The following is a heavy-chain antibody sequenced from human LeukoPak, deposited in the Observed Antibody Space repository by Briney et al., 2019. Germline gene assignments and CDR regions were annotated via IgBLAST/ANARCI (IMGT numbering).Heavy chain of an antibody. CDR2: IWPGESDT. V-gene: IGHV5-51*01. Sequence: GESLKISCQGSGYSFTDYWIGWVRQMSGKGLEWMGLIWPGESDTRYSPSFQGHVTISVDKSINTAYLQWSSLKASDTAIYYCTRSIPSAVGTTYSDFWGQGTLVTVSP. CDR3: TRSIPSAVGTTYSDF. J-gene: IGHJ4*02. CDR1: GYSFTDYW. D-gene: IGHD2-21*02.